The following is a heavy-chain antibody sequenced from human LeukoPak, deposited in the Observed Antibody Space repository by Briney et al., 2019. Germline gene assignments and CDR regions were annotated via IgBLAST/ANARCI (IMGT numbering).Heavy chain of an antibody. D-gene: IGHD3-22*01. Sequence: GGSLRLSCAASGFPFSSYGMHWVRQAPGKGLEWVAVISYDGSNKYYADSVKGRFTISRDNSKNTLYLQMNSLRAEDTAVYYCARGSPHYYDSSGYYYLNYWGQGTLVTVSS. CDR2: ISYDGSNK. J-gene: IGHJ4*02. V-gene: IGHV3-30*03. CDR1: GFPFSSYG. CDR3: ARGSPHYYDSSGYYYLNY.